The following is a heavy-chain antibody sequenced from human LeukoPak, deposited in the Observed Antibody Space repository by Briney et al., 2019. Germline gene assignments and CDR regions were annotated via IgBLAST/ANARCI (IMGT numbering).Heavy chain of an antibody. CDR1: GFTFSSYE. Sequence: GGSLRLSCAASGFTFSSYEVNWVRQAPGKGLEWVSYISSSGSTIYYADSVKGRFTISRDNAKNSLYLQMNSLRAEDTVVYYCAREGLRYFDWSPALDYWGQGTLVTVSS. V-gene: IGHV3-48*03. CDR3: AREGLRYFDWSPALDY. J-gene: IGHJ4*02. CDR2: ISSSGSTI. D-gene: IGHD3-9*01.